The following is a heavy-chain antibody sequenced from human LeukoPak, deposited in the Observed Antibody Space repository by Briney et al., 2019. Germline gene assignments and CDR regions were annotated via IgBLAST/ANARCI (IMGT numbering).Heavy chain of an antibody. D-gene: IGHD2-2*02. CDR1: GFTFSSYG. CDR2: IRYDRSNK. Sequence: PGGSLRLSCAASGFTFSSYGMHWVRQAPGKGLEWVAFIRYDRSNKYYADSVKGRFTISRDNSKNTLYLQMNSLRAEDTAVYYCAKDQRVVVPAAILDYWGQGTLVTVSS. CDR3: AKDQRVVVPAAILDY. J-gene: IGHJ4*02. V-gene: IGHV3-30*02.